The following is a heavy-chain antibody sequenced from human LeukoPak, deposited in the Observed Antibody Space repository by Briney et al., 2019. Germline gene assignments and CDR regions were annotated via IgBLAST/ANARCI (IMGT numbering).Heavy chain of an antibody. D-gene: IGHD6-19*01. CDR3: ASVGVAGSAFDY. CDR2: ISVSGLNT. J-gene: IGHJ4*02. CDR1: GFTFSNYG. V-gene: IGHV3-23*01. Sequence: PGGSLRLSCAASGFTFSNYGISWVRQAPGKGLEWVSTISVSGLNTYYADSVKGRFTISRDNAKNTLYLQMNSLRAEDTAVYYCASVGVAGSAFDYWGQGSLVTVSS.